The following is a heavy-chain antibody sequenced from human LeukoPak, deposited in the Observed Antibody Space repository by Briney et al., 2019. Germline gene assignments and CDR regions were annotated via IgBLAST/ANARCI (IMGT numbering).Heavy chain of an antibody. D-gene: IGHD6-13*01. V-gene: IGHV7-4-1*02. CDR3: ASGEGSSRAFYYYMAV. Sequence: ASVKVSCKTSGYTFTGYYMHWVRQAPGQGLEWMGWINTNNGNPTYAQDFTGRFVFSLDTSVSTAYLQISSLKAEDTAVYYCASGEGSSRAFYYYMAVWGKGTTVTASS. CDR1: GYTFTGYY. CDR2: INTNNGNP. J-gene: IGHJ6*03.